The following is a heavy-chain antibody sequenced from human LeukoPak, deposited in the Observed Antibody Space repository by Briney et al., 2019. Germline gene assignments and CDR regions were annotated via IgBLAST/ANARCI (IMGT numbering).Heavy chain of an antibody. V-gene: IGHV3-23*01. D-gene: IGHD3-22*01. CDR2: ISGSGGST. Sequence: PGGSLRLSCAASGFSFSSYAMSWVRQAPAKGLEWVSAISGSGGSTYYADSVKGRFTISRDNSKNTLYLQMNSLRAEDTAVYYCVKDSFYYYDSSGSYNWFDPWGQGTLVTVSS. J-gene: IGHJ5*02. CDR3: VKDSFYYYDSSGSYNWFDP. CDR1: GFSFSSYA.